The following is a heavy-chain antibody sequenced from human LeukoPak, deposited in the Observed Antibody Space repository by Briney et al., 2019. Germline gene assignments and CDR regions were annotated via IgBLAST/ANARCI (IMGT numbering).Heavy chain of an antibody. J-gene: IGHJ4*02. CDR3: ARATNGCSSTSCSLYYFDY. Sequence: SETLSLTCAVYGGSFSGYYWSWIRQPPGKGLEWIGEINHSGSTNYNPSLKSRVTISVDTSKNQFSLKLSSVTAADTAVYYCARATNGCSSTSCSLYYFDYWGQGTLVTVSS. D-gene: IGHD2-2*01. CDR2: INHSGST. V-gene: IGHV4-34*01. CDR1: GGSFSGYY.